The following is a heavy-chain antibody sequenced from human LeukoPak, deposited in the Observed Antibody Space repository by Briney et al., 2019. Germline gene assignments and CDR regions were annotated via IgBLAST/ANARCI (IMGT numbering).Heavy chain of an antibody. D-gene: IGHD2-21*01. V-gene: IGHV3-23*05. CDR3: AKFRGMIAASYFFDY. Sequence: ADSVKGRFTISRDNSKNTLYLHMNSLRAEDTAIYYCAKFRGMIAASYFFDYWGQGALVTVSS. J-gene: IGHJ4*02.